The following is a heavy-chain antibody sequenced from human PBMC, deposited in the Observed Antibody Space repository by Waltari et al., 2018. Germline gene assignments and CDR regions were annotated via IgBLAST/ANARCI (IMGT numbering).Heavy chain of an antibody. CDR1: AFTFSSYA. CDR2: VGSGGST. CDR3: ARGSGYFFDY. J-gene: IGHJ4*02. Sequence: EVQLLESGGGLVQPGGSVRLSCAASAFTFSSYALRWVRQAPGKGLEWVATVGSGGSTYYADSVKGRFTISKDSPQNTLYLQMSSLRAEDTAVYYCARGSGYFFDYWGQGTLVTVSS. V-gene: IGHV3-23*01. D-gene: IGHD1-1*01.